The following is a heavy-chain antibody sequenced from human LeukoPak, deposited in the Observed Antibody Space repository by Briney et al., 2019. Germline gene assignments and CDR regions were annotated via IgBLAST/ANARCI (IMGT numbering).Heavy chain of an antibody. D-gene: IGHD5-18*01. CDR1: GFSISTYW. CDR3: TTVYTYGLYYFEY. V-gene: IGHV3-15*01. Sequence: GGSLRLSCAASGFSISTYWMSWVRQAPGKGLEWVARIKGKSDGGTVDYAAPVKGTFTISRDDSKNTLYLQMNSLKTEDTAVYYCTTVYTYGLYYFEYWGQGTLVTVSS. CDR2: IKGKSDGGTV. J-gene: IGHJ4*02.